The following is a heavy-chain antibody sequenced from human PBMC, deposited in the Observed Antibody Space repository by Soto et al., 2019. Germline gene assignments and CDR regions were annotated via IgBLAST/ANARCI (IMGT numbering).Heavy chain of an antibody. V-gene: IGHV3-23*01. CDR1: GFTFSSYA. Sequence: GGTLRLSCAASGFTFSSYAISWVRPGQGKGLEWVSLISGTGDSSEYADSVKGRFTISRDYSKTTVFLQMNSLRAEDTAVYFCAKDNGNYGSGSFFHWGPGTLVTVSS. J-gene: IGHJ4*02. CDR2: ISGTGDSS. CDR3: AKDNGNYGSGSFFH. D-gene: IGHD3-10*01.